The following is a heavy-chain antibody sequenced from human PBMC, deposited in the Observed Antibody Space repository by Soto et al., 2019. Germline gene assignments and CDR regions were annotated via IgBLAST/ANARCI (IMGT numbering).Heavy chain of an antibody. Sequence: QVQLVQSGAEVKKPGASVKVSCKASGFTFTSYGISWVRQAPGQGLEWMGWISGKNGDTNFAQKFQGRVTLTADTSTGTFSMEMRSLRSDDTAIYYCARDLGVGLVATSSGAVAGSRDYWGQGTLVTVSS. CDR2: ISGKNGDT. CDR1: GFTFTSYG. J-gene: IGHJ1*01. D-gene: IGHD6-13*01. CDR3: ARDLGVGLVATSSGAVAGSRDY. V-gene: IGHV1-18*01.